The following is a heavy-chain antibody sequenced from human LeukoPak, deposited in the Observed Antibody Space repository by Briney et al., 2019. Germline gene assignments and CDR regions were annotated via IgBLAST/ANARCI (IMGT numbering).Heavy chain of an antibody. D-gene: IGHD6-19*01. J-gene: IGHJ4*02. CDR2: IYYSGST. V-gene: IGHV4-39*07. CDR1: GGSISSSSYY. CDR3: ARDRGWGQFYFDQ. Sequence: PSETLSLTCTVSGGSISSSSYYWGWIRQPPGKGLEWIGSIYYSGSTYYNPSLKSRVIISVDTSKNQFSLRLSSVTAADTAVYYCARDRGWGQFYFDQWGQGSLVTVSS.